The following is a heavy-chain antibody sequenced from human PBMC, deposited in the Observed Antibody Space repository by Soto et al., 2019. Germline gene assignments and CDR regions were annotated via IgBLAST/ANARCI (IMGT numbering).Heavy chain of an antibody. CDR3: AKGPHTNVGWPYYFES. J-gene: IGHJ4*02. V-gene: IGHV3-48*02. CDR2: SSPRGDTI. D-gene: IGHD6-19*01. CDR1: GFSLANYP. Sequence: GGSLRLSCVASGFSLANYPMNWVGQTPGKGLEWISYSSPRGDTIYYADSVEGRFTISRDNARNSLSLHMSSLRDEDSALYYCAKGPHTNVGWPYYFESWGQGVPVTVSS.